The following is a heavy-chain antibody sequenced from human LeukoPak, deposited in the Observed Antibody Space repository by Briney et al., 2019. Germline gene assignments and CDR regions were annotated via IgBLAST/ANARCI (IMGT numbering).Heavy chain of an antibody. CDR1: GGSISSGNW. D-gene: IGHD6-13*01. CDR2: IYHSGST. Sequence: PSGTLSLTCAVSGGSISSGNWWSWVRQPPGKGLEWIGQIYHSGSTNYNPSLKSRVTISVEKSKNQFSLNLTSVTAADTAVYYCARGGAVAGTKYWGQGTLVTVSS. CDR3: ARGGAVAGTKY. J-gene: IGHJ4*02. V-gene: IGHV4-4*02.